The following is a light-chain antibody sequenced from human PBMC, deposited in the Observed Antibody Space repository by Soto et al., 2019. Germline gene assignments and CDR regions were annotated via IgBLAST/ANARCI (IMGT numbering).Light chain of an antibody. CDR2: GTS. V-gene: IGKV3-20*01. Sequence: EIVLTQSPGTLSLSPGDRATLSCRASQSVSSHFLAWYQQKPGQAPRLLIHGTSSRATGIPDRFSGSGSGTDFTLTISSLEPEDFAAYYCQHFGSSLRTFGQGTKVDIK. CDR1: QSVSSHF. CDR3: QHFGSSLRT. J-gene: IGKJ1*01.